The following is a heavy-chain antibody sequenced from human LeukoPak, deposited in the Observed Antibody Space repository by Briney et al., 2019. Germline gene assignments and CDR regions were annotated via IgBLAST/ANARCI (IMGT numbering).Heavy chain of an antibody. V-gene: IGHV4-4*02. CDR1: GGSISSSNW. Sequence: PSETLSLTCAVSGGSISSSNWWSWVRQPPGKGLERIGEIYHSGSTNYNPSLKSRVTISVDKSKNQFSLKLSSVTAADTAVYYCARAPEYYDSSGPFDYWGQGTLVTVSS. J-gene: IGHJ4*02. CDR2: IYHSGST. CDR3: ARAPEYYDSSGPFDY. D-gene: IGHD3-22*01.